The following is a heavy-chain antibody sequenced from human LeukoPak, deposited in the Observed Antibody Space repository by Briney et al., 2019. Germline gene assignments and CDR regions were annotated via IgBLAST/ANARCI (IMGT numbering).Heavy chain of an antibody. V-gene: IGHV4-59*01. Sequence: SETLSLTCTVSGGSISSYYWSWIRQPPGKGLEWIGYIYYSGSTNYNPSLKSRVTISVDTSKNQFSLKPSSVTAADTAVYYCASTRGYSYGYDYWGQGTLVTVSS. CDR1: GGSISSYY. CDR2: IYYSGST. D-gene: IGHD5-18*01. J-gene: IGHJ4*02. CDR3: ASTRGYSYGYDY.